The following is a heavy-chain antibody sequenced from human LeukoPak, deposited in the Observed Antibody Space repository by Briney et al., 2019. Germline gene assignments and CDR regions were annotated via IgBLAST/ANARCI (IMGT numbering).Heavy chain of an antibody. CDR2: IYYSGST. CDR1: GGSISSYY. Sequence: SETLSLTCTVSGGSISSYYWSWIRQPPGKGLEWIGYIYYSGSTNYNPSLKSRVTISVDTSKNQFSLKLSSVTAADTAVYYCARVSTQLVPVYWGQGTRVTVSS. J-gene: IGHJ4*02. CDR3: ARVSTQLVPVY. D-gene: IGHD6-6*01. V-gene: IGHV4-59*01.